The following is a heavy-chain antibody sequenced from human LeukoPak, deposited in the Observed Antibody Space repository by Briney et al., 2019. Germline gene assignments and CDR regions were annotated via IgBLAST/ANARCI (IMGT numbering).Heavy chain of an antibody. CDR2: ISSSSSYI. J-gene: IGHJ4*02. CDR3: ARGGGTFDY. D-gene: IGHD2-15*01. CDR1: GGSISTYY. V-gene: IGHV3-21*01. Sequence: ETLSLTCTVSGGSISTYYWSWVRQAPGKGLEWVSSISSSSSYIYYADSVKGRFTISRDNAKNSLYLQMNSLRAEDTAVYYCARGGGTFDYWGQGTLVTVSS.